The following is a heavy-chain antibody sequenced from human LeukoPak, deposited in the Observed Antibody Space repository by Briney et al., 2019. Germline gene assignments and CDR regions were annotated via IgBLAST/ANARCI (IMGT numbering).Heavy chain of an antibody. Sequence: TPGGSLRLSCAASGFTFSSYSMNWVRQAPGKGLEWGSAISGSSSYIYYADSVKGRFTISRDNAKNSLYLQMNSLRAEDTAVYYCAKDLGMAPPYGMDVWGQGTTVTVSS. CDR1: GFTFSSYS. CDR2: ISGSSSYI. J-gene: IGHJ6*02. CDR3: AKDLGMAPPYGMDV. V-gene: IGHV3-21*04. D-gene: IGHD3-16*01.